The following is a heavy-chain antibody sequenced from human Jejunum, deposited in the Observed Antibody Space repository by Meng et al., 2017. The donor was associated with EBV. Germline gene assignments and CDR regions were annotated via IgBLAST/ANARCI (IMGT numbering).Heavy chain of an antibody. CDR1: GYTFTTHH. D-gene: IGHD5-24*01. Sequence: VKLVQSGAEVKKSWGSVKVSCKASGYTFTTHHINWVRQATGQGLEYMGWMSPDNGDTGYAQNFQGRLTMTRDTSISTAYMELSSLTSDDTAVYYCARGDGYNLYWGQGTLVTVSS. CDR3: ARGDGYNLY. V-gene: IGHV1-8*01. J-gene: IGHJ4*02. CDR2: MSPDNGDT.